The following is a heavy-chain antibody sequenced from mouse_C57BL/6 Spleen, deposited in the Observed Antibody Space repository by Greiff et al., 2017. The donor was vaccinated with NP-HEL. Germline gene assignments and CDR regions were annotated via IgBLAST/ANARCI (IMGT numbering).Heavy chain of an antibody. V-gene: IGHV5-4*01. D-gene: IGHD2-4*01. CDR3: ARDRPIYYDYEWYFDV. J-gene: IGHJ1*03. Sequence: EVQVVESGGGLVKPGGSLKLSCAASGFTFSSYAMSWVRQTPEKRLEWVATISDGGSYTYYPDNVKGRFTISRDNAKNNLYLQMSHLKSEDTAMYYCARDRPIYYDYEWYFDVWGTGTTVTVSS. CDR1: GFTFSSYA. CDR2: ISDGGSYT.